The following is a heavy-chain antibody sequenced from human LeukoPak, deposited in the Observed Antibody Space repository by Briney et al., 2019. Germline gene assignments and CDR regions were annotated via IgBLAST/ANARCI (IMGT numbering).Heavy chain of an antibody. CDR3: AREYYYDENAGNY. J-gene: IGHJ4*02. CDR2: ITASSTYI. CDR1: GFTFSRSS. Sequence: PGGSLRLSCAASGFTFSRSSMGWVRQAPGQGLEWVSSITASSTYIYYADSVKGRFTISRDNVEKSVYLQINSLRAEDTPVYYCAREYYYDENAGNYWGQGTLVTVSS. D-gene: IGHD3-22*01. V-gene: IGHV3-21*01.